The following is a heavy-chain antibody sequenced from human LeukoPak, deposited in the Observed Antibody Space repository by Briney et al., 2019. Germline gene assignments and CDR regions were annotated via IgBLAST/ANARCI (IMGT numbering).Heavy chain of an antibody. CDR3: AVMEVVAAIDY. V-gene: IGHV4-4*02. J-gene: IGHJ4*02. Sequence: EASETLSLTCAVSGGSISSSNWWSWVRQPPGKGLEWIGEIYHSGSTNYNPSLKSRVTISVDKSKNQFSLKLSSVTAADTAVYYCAVMEVVAAIDYWGQGTLVTVSS. D-gene: IGHD2-15*01. CDR2: IYHSGST. CDR1: GGSISSSNW.